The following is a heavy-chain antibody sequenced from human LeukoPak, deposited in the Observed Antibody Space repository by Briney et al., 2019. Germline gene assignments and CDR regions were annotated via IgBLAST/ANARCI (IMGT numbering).Heavy chain of an antibody. CDR3: ARPDLMRELRFDP. D-gene: IGHD1-7*01. V-gene: IGHV3-74*01. CDR2: INNDGSTT. J-gene: IGHJ5*02. Sequence: PGGSLRLSCAASGLTFRNYWMHWVRQAPGKGLVWVSCINNDGSTTDYADSVKGRFTISRDNAKNTLYLQMNSLRAEDTAVYYCARPDLMRELRFDPWGQGTLVTVSS. CDR1: GLTFRNYW.